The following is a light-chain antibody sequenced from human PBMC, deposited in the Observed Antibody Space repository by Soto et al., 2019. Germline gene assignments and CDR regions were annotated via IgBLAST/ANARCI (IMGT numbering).Light chain of an antibody. V-gene: IGKV1-5*03. J-gene: IGKJ1*01. CDR1: QSIRNW. CDR3: QHYNGYPWS. CDR2: KAS. Sequence: DLQMTQSPSTLSASVGDTVTITCRASQSIRNWLAWFQQKPGQPPNLLISKASSVETGVPSRFSGSGYGTEFTLTISYLQPEDFATYYCQHYNGYPWSFGQGTKVE.